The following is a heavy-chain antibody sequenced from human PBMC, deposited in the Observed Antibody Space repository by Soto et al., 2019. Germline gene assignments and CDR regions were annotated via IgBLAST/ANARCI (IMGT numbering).Heavy chain of an antibody. D-gene: IGHD6-13*01. CDR1: GFTFSSYG. CDR2: IWYDGSNK. V-gene: IGHV3-33*01. Sequence: PGGSVRLSCAASGFTFSSYGMHWVRQAPGKGLEWVAVIWYDGSNKYYADSVKGRFTISRDNSKNMLYLQMNSLRAEDTAVYYCARVDVGSSWSYGMDVWGQGTTVTVSS. CDR3: ARVDVGSSWSYGMDV. J-gene: IGHJ6*02.